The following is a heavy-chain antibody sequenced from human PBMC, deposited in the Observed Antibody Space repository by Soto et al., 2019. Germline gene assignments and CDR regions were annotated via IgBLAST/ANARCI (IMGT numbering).Heavy chain of an antibody. CDR2: IDGSGVTI. V-gene: IGHV3-48*02. J-gene: IGHJ4*02. CDR1: GFTLSRYS. Sequence: EVQLVESGGGLVQPGGSLRVSCAASGFTLSRYSMNWVRQARGKGLEWLSYIDGSGVTIYYADSVKGRFIISRDNAKNSLYLQMNSLRDEDTAVYYCARGGVATIFGDSWGQGTLVTVSS. CDR3: ARGGVATIFGDS. D-gene: IGHD5-12*01.